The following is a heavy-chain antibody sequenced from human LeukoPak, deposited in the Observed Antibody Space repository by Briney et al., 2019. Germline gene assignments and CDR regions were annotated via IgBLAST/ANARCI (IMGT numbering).Heavy chain of an antibody. CDR3: ARGRGDYGSYYIDV. CDR1: AFTFSDYS. V-gene: IGHV3-69-1*02. J-gene: IGHJ6*03. Sequence: PGGSLRLSCAASAFTFSDYSMNWVRQAPGKGLEWVSSISSGAYSADSVKGRFTISRDNAKNSLYLQMNSLRAEDTAVYYCARGRGDYGSYYIDVWGKGTTVTVSS. D-gene: IGHD4-17*01. CDR2: ISSGA.